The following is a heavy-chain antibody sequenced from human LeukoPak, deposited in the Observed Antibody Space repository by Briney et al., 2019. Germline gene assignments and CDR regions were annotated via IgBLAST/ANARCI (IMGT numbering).Heavy chain of an antibody. V-gene: IGHV3-23*01. Sequence: GASLRLSCAASGFTFSSYAMSWVRQAPGKGLEWVSAISGSGGSTYYADSVKGRFTISRDNSKNTLYLQMNSLRAEDTAVCYCAKDRYSGSYYFDYWGQGTLVTVSS. J-gene: IGHJ4*02. CDR2: ISGSGGST. D-gene: IGHD1-26*01. CDR3: AKDRYSGSYYFDY. CDR1: GFTFSSYA.